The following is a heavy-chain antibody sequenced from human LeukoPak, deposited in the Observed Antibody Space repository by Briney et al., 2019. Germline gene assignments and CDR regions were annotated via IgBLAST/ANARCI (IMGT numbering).Heavy chain of an antibody. CDR2: TYHSGST. Sequence: SETLSLTCAVSGGSISSGGYSWSWIRQPPGKGLEWIGYTYHSGSTHYNPSLKSRVTISVDRSKNQFSLKLSSVTAADTAVYYCARDRRDGYFDYWGQGTLVTVSS. D-gene: IGHD5-24*01. V-gene: IGHV4-30-2*01. CDR3: ARDRRDGYFDY. J-gene: IGHJ4*02. CDR1: GGSISSGGYS.